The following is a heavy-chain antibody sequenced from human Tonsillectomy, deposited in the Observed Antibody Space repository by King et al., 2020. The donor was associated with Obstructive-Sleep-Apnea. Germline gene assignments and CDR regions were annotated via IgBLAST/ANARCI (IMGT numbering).Heavy chain of an antibody. D-gene: IGHD2-2*01. J-gene: IGHJ6*02. CDR3: AKDGSTSGYYYYGMDV. V-gene: IGHV3-30*02. Sequence: VQLVESGGGVVHPGRSLRLSCAASGFTFSSYGMHWVRQAPGKGLEWVAFIRYDGSNKYYADSVKGRFTISRDNSKNTLYLQMNSLRAEDTAVYYCAKDGSTSGYYYYGMDVWGQGTTVTVSS. CDR2: IRYDGSNK. CDR1: GFTFSSYG.